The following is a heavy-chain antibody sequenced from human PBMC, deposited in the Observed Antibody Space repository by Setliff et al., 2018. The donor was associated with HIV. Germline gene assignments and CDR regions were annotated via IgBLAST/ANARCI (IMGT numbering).Heavy chain of an antibody. CDR3: ATGPVCYHD. J-gene: IGHJ4*02. CDR1: NGPFTDYSY. CDR2: VHHRGST. Sequence: SETLSLTCAIYNGPFTDYSYWSWIRQPPGKGLEWIGEVHHRGSTFYNPSLKSRATIFVDSSTKRFSLKLTAVTAADTAVYYCATGPVCYHDWGQGTLVTVSS. D-gene: IGHD2-8*01. V-gene: IGHV4-34*01.